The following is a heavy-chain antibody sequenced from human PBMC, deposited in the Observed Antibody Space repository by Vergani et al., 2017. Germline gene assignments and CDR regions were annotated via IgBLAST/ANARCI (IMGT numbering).Heavy chain of an antibody. CDR3: ARGETRTDWLDP. CDR1: GGSISSSSYY. CDR2: IYYSGST. J-gene: IGHJ5*02. D-gene: IGHD3/OR15-3a*01. V-gene: IGHV4-39*01. Sequence: QLQLPESGPGLVKPSETLSLTCTVSGGSISSSSYYWGWIRQPPGKGLEWIGSIYYSGSTYYNPSLKSRVTISVDTSKNQFSLKVHSVTAADTAVYYCARGETRTDWLDPWGQGTQVIVSS.